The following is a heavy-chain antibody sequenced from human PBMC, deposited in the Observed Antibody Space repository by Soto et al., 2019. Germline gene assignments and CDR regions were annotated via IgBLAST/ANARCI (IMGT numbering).Heavy chain of an antibody. J-gene: IGHJ4*02. V-gene: IGHV3-23*01. CDR2: ISGSGGAT. CDR1: GFTFKDCA. D-gene: IGHD2-21*02. CDR3: ARTRTAFYRYYFDS. Sequence: EVQLLESGGGFVQPGGSLTLSCPTSGFTFKDCAISWVRQAPGKGLEWVSGISGSGGATYYTDSVEGRFTISKDFSKNTVSLQMTGLRVDDTAVYYCARTRTAFYRYYFDSWGQGALVTVSS.